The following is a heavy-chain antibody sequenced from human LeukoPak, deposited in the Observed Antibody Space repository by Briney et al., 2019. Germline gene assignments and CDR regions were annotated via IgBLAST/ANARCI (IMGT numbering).Heavy chain of an antibody. CDR1: GFTFSYA. Sequence: PGGSLRLSCAASGFTFSYAMTWVRQAPGKGLEWVSTISGSGGSTYNADSVKGRFTISRDNSKNTLYLQMNSLRAGDTAVYYCAKDRGSPVVVTAFDYWGQGTLVTVSS. J-gene: IGHJ4*02. D-gene: IGHD2-21*02. V-gene: IGHV3-23*01. CDR3: AKDRGSPVVVTAFDY. CDR2: ISGSGGST.